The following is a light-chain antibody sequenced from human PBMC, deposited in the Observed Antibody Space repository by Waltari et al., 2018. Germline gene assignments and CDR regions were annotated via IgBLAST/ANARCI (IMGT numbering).Light chain of an antibody. Sequence: QSVLTQAPSASGTPGQRVTISCSGSSSNLGRNFVFWYQLLPGMAPKLLIFRNNQRPSGVPDRFSGSKSGTSASLAISGLRSEDEAGYSCAAWDDSLRGPVFGTGTKLTVL. J-gene: IGLJ3*02. V-gene: IGLV1-47*01. CDR2: RNN. CDR1: SSNLGRNF. CDR3: AAWDDSLRGPV.